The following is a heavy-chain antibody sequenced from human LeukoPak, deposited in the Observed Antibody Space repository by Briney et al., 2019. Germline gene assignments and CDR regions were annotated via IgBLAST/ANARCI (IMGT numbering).Heavy chain of an antibody. J-gene: IGHJ5*02. Sequence: SETLSLTCTVSGGSISSYYWSWIRQPPGKGLEWIGYIYYSGSTYYNPSLKSRVTISVDTSKNQFSLKLSSVTAADTAVYYCAQKSSSRWFDPWGQGTLVTVSS. CDR2: IYYSGST. CDR1: GGSISSYY. CDR3: AQKSSSRWFDP. V-gene: IGHV4-59*04. D-gene: IGHD6-6*01.